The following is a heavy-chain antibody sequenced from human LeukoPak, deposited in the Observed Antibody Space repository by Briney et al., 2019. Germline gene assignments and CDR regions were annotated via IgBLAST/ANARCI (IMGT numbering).Heavy chain of an antibody. J-gene: IGHJ4*02. D-gene: IGHD6-13*01. CDR1: GFTFSSYA. CDR3: AKGRYSSSWYVFDY. CDR2: ISGSGGST. Sequence: PGGSLKLSCAASGFTFSSYAMSWVRRAPGKGLEWVSAISGSGGSTYYADSVKGRFTISRDNSKNTLYLQMNSLRAEDTAVYYCAKGRYSSSWYVFDYWGQGTLVTVSS. V-gene: IGHV3-23*01.